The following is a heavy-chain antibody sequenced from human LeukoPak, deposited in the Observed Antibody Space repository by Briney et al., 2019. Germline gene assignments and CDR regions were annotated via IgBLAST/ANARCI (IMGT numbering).Heavy chain of an antibody. CDR3: AREGRCSSTSCYSGGDDWFDP. J-gene: IGHJ5*02. D-gene: IGHD2-2*01. Sequence: SVKVSCKASGGTFSSYTISWVRQAPGQGLEWMGRIIPIFGTANYAQKLQGTGTITADKSTSTAYMELSSLRSEDTAVYYCAREGRCSSTSCYSGGDDWFDPWGQGTLVTVSS. CDR1: GGTFSSYT. V-gene: IGHV1-69*06. CDR2: IIPIFGTA.